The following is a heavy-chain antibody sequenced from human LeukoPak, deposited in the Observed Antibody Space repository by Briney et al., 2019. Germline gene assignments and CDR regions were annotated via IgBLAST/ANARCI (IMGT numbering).Heavy chain of an antibody. J-gene: IGHJ5*02. V-gene: IGHV3-23*01. CDR3: ARDLPTANWFDP. D-gene: IGHD2-21*02. CDR1: GFTFSSYG. CDR2: ISGSGGST. Sequence: GGSLRLSCAASGFTFSSYGMNWVRQAPGKGLEWVSGISGSGGSTHYADSVKGRFTISRDNSKNTLYLQMNSLRAEDTALYYCARDLPTANWFDPWGQGTLVTVSS.